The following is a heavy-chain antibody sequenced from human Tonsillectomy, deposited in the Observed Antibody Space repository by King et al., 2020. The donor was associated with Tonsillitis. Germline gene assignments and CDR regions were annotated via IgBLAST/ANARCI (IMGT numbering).Heavy chain of an antibody. CDR3: ARGPAVAGPAKLYS. J-gene: IGHJ4*02. Sequence: QLQESGPGLVKPSETLSLICTVSGDSVISRSFYWGWIRQPPGKGLEWIGSLYNSGSIHYNPSLKSRVTISVDASKNQFSLKVSAVTAADTAVYYCARGPAVAGPAKLYSWGQGPLVTVSS. D-gene: IGHD6-19*01. V-gene: IGHV4-39*07. CDR2: LYNSGSI. CDR1: GDSVISRSFY.